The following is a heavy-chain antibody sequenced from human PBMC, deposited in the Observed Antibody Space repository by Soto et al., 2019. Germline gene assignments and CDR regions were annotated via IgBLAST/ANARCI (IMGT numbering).Heavy chain of an antibody. D-gene: IGHD3-16*01. CDR1: GFTFSNYA. CDR3: AKEALRVDV. Sequence: EVQLLDAGGGLVQPGGSLRLSCAASGFTFSNYALSCVRQAPGTGLEWVSGISGSVGSTYYPDSVKGRFTISRDSSKNTVYLQMNSLRAEDTAVYYCAKEALRVDVWGQGTTVTVSS. V-gene: IGHV3-23*01. CDR2: ISGSVGST. J-gene: IGHJ6*02.